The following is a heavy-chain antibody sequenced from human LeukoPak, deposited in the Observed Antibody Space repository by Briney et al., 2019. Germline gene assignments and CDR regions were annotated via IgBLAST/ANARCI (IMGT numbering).Heavy chain of an antibody. Sequence: SETLSLTCAVSGGSISSSNWWSWVRQPPGKGLEWIGEIYHSGSTNYNPSLKSRVTISVDKSKNRFSLKLSSVTAADTAVYYCAREPPVYYYGSGSYFDYWGQGTLVTVSS. J-gene: IGHJ4*02. D-gene: IGHD3-10*01. CDR1: GGSISSSNW. V-gene: IGHV4-4*02. CDR3: AREPPVYYYGSGSYFDY. CDR2: IYHSGST.